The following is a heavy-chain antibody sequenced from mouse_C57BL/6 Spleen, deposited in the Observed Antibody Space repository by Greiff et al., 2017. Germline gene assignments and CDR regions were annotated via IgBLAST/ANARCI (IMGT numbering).Heavy chain of an antibody. Sequence: QVLLKESGPELVKPGASVKISCKASGYAFSSSWMNWVKQRPGKGLEWIGRIYPGDGDTNYNGKFKGKATLTADKSSSTAYMQLSSLTSEDSAVYCCARGGYYTYWGQGTLVTVSA. V-gene: IGHV1-82*01. J-gene: IGHJ3*01. CDR3: ARGGYYTY. CDR1: GYAFSSSW. D-gene: IGHD2-3*01. CDR2: IYPGDGDT.